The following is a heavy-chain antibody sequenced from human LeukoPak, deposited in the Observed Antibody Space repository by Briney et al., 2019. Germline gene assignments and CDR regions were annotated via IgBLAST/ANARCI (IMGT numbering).Heavy chain of an antibody. CDR2: IKQDGSEK. CDR3: AKGSPPRAAAGTRGIY. D-gene: IGHD6-13*01. Sequence: GGSLRLSCAASGFTFSSFWMRWVRQAPGKGLELVANIKQDGSEKYYVDSVQGRFTISRDNAKNSLYLQMNSLRAEDTAVYYCAKGSPPRAAAGTRGIYWGQGTLVTVSS. V-gene: IGHV3-7*01. CDR1: GFTFSSFW. J-gene: IGHJ4*02.